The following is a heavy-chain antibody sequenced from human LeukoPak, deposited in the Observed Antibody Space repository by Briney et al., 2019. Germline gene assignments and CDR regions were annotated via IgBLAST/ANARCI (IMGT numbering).Heavy chain of an antibody. CDR2: IYYSGST. J-gene: IGHJ4*02. Sequence: SPTLSLTQNADGGSSRSEYWRWMGQPPGKGLEWIGYIYYSGSTNHNPSLKSRVTISVDTSKNHFSLRLSSVTAADTAAYYCASFPGTSRFDDWGQGTLVTVSS. D-gene: IGHD1-26*01. CDR3: ASFPGTSRFDD. V-gene: IGHV4-59*01. CDR1: GGSSRSEY.